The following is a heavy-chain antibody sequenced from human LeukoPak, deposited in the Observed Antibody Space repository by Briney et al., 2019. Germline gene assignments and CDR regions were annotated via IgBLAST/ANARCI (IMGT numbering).Heavy chain of an antibody. CDR2: ISGSGGST. CDR1: GFTFSSYA. V-gene: IGHV3-23*01. CDR3: AKDTSPRQWPVRSSRSYAAFDY. Sequence: GGSLRLSCAASGFTFSSYAMSWVRQAPGKGLEWVSAISGSGGSTYYADSVKGRFTISRDNSKNTLYLQMNSLRAEDTAVYYCAKDTSPRQWPVRSSRSYAAFDYWGQGTLVTVSS. J-gene: IGHJ4*02. D-gene: IGHD6-19*01.